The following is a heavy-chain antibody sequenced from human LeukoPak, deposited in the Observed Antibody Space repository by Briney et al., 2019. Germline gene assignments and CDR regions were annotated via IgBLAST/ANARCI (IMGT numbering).Heavy chain of an antibody. CDR2: IKSQTDGGTT. Sequence: GGSLRLSCAASGFTFSNAWMSWVRQAPGKGLEWVGRIKSQTDGGTTDYAAPVKGRFTISRDDSKNTLYLQMNSLKTEDTAVYYCTTESHDYSNSDYYYYYGMDVWGQGTTVTVSS. V-gene: IGHV3-15*01. CDR3: TTESHDYSNSDYYYYYGMDV. CDR1: GFTFSNAW. J-gene: IGHJ6*02. D-gene: IGHD4-11*01.